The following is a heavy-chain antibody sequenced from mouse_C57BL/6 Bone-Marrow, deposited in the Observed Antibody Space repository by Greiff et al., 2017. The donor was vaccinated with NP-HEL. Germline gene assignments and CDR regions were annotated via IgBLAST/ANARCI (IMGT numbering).Heavy chain of an antibody. J-gene: IGHJ4*01. CDR2: INYDGSST. Sequence: EVMLVESEGGLVQPGRSMKLSCTASGFTFSDYYMAWVRQVPEKGLEWVANINYDGSSTYYLDSLKSRFIISRDNAKNILYLQMSSLKSEDTATYYCARDVYDGYYYYAMDYWGQGTSVTVSS. CDR1: GFTFSDYY. V-gene: IGHV5-16*01. D-gene: IGHD2-3*01. CDR3: ARDVYDGYYYYAMDY.